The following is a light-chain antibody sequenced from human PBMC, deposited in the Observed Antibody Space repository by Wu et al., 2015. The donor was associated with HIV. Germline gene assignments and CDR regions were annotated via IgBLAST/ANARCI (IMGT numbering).Light chain of an antibody. Sequence: EVVMTQSPDTLSVSPGDWATLSCRASQTVYNYFAWYQQRPGQAPRLLIYDASNRATGIPARFSGSGSGTDFTLTISSLEPEDFAIYYCQQCSNWPPGVTFGGGTKVEDQT. J-gene: IGKJ4*01. CDR1: QTVYNY. V-gene: IGKV3-11*01. CDR2: DAS. CDR3: QQCSNWPPGVT.